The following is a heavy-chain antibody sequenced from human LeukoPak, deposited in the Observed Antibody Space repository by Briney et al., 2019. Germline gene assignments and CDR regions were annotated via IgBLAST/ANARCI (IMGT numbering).Heavy chain of an antibody. CDR3: VKEGQQRGVAGFDY. D-gene: IGHD6-13*01. V-gene: IGHV3-23*01. CDR1: GFTFSSYG. CDR2: SSDSGGST. J-gene: IGHJ4*02. Sequence: PGGSLRLSCAASGFTFSSYGMSWVRQAPGKGLEWVSASSDSGGSTYYVDSVKGRFTISRDNSKNSLYLQMGSLRAEDTAVYYCVKEGQQRGVAGFDYWGQGTLVTVSS.